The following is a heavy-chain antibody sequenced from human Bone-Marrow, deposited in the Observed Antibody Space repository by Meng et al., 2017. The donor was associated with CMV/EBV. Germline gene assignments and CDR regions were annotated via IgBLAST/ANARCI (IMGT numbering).Heavy chain of an antibody. CDR2: INPSGGST. CDR3: AREGGFSVGGMDV. J-gene: IGHJ6*02. V-gene: IGHV1-46*01. D-gene: IGHD3-10*01. Sequence: ASVKVSCKASGDTFTSYYMHWVRQAPGQGLEWMGIINPSGGSTSHAQKFQGIVTMTRDTSTSTVYMELSSLRSEDTAVDYCAREGGFSVGGMDVWGQGTTVTVSS. CDR1: GDTFTSYY.